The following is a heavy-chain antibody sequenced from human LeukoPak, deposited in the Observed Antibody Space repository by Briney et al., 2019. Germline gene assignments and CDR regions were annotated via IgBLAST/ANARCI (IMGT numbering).Heavy chain of an antibody. D-gene: IGHD6-13*01. CDR1: GYTSTGYY. Sequence: GASVKVSCKASGYTSTGYYMHWVRQAPGQGLEWMGWINPNSGGTNYAQKFQGRVTMTRDTSISTAYMELSRLRSDDTAVYYCARGPYSSSWYGVYYYYYMDVWGKGTTVTVSS. J-gene: IGHJ6*03. CDR2: INPNSGGT. CDR3: ARGPYSSSWYGVYYYYYMDV. V-gene: IGHV1-2*02.